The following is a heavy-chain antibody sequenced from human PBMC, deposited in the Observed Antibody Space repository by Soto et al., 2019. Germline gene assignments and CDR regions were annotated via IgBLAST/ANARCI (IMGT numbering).Heavy chain of an antibody. CDR2: INHSGST. CDR1: GGSFSGYY. Sequence: QVQLQQWGAGLLKPSETLSLTCAVYGGSFSGYYWSWIRQPPGKGLEWIGEINHSGSTNYNPSLKSRVTISVDTSKNQFSLKLSSVTAADTAVYYCARGGFENYYDSSGTPRGNWFDPWGQGTLVTVSS. CDR3: ARGGFENYYDSSGTPRGNWFDP. J-gene: IGHJ5*02. D-gene: IGHD3-22*01. V-gene: IGHV4-34*01.